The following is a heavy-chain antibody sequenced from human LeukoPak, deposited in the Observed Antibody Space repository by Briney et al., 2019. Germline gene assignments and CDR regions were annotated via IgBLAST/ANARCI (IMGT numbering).Heavy chain of an antibody. CDR3: ARVTAHNHDY. V-gene: IGHV3-48*03. Sequence: PGGSLRLSCAASGFTFSTYEMNWVRQAPGKGLEWVSYISSTGSTIYYADSVKGRFTIFRDNAKNSLYLQMNSLRAEDTAVYYCARVTAHNHDYWGQGTLVTVSS. CDR2: ISSTGSTI. D-gene: IGHD2-21*02. J-gene: IGHJ4*02. CDR1: GFTFSTYE.